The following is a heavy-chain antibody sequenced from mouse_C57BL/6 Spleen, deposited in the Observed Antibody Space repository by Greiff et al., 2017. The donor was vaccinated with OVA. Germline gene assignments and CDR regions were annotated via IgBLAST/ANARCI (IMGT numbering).Heavy chain of an antibody. D-gene: IGHD2-3*01. CDR3: ARSDDGYKYYVDY. CDR1: GYTFTSYW. CDR2: IDPSDSYT. Sequence: QVQLQQPGAELVMPGASVKLSCKASGYTFTSYWMHWVKQRPGQGLEWIGEIDPSDSYTNYNQKFKGKSTLTVDKSSSTAYMQLSSLTSEDSAVYYCARSDDGYKYYVDYWGQGTTLTVSS. J-gene: IGHJ2*01. V-gene: IGHV1-69*01.